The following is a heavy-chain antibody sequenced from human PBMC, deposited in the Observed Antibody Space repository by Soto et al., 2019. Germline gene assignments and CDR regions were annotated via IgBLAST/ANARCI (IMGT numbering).Heavy chain of an antibody. CDR3: ARRSSSWDFDY. Sequence: EVQLLESGGGLVQPGGSLRLSCAASGFTFSSYAMNWVRQAPGKGLEWVSVISGSGGSTYYADSVKGRFTISRDNAKITLYVQLITLRAEDPAVYDCARRSSSWDFDYWGQGALVTVSS. J-gene: IGHJ4*02. CDR2: ISGSGGST. CDR1: GFTFSSYA. V-gene: IGHV3-23*01. D-gene: IGHD6-13*01.